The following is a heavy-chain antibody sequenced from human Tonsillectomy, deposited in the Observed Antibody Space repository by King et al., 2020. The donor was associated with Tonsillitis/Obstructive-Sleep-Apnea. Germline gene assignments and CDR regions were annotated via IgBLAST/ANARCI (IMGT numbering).Heavy chain of an antibody. D-gene: IGHD3-3*01. Sequence: QLVESGGGLVQPGGSLRLSCAASGFTFSSYWMSWVSQAPGKGLEWVANIKQDGSEKYYVDSVKGRFTISRDNAKNSLYLQMNSLRAEDTAVYYCAREEPYYDFWSGYYYSPYYYYYYMDVWGKGTTVTVSS. J-gene: IGHJ6*03. CDR3: AREEPYYDFWSGYYYSPYYYYYYMDV. V-gene: IGHV3-7*01. CDR1: GFTFSSYW. CDR2: IKQDGSEK.